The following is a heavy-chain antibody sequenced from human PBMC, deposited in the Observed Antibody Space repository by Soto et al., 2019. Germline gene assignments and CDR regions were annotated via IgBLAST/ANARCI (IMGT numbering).Heavy chain of an antibody. V-gene: IGHV4-30-4*01. Sequence: QVQLQESGPGLVKPSQTLSLTCTVSGGSISSGDYYWSWIRQPPGKGLEWIGYIYYSGSTYYNPSLKSRVTISVDTSQNQFALKLSSVTAADTAVYYCARGGDYYDSSGYAIDYWGQGTLVTVSS. CDR2: IYYSGST. CDR1: GGSISSGDYY. CDR3: ARGGDYYDSSGYAIDY. D-gene: IGHD3-22*01. J-gene: IGHJ4*02.